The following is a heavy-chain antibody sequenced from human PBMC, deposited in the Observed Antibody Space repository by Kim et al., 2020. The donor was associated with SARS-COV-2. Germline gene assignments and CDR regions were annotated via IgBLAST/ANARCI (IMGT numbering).Heavy chain of an antibody. V-gene: IGHV3-21*01. D-gene: IGHD6-6*01. CDR1: GFTFSSYS. J-gene: IGHJ4*02. CDR3: ARGEYSSSSHFDY. Sequence: GGSLRLSCAASGFTFSSYSMNWVRQAPGKGLEWVSSISSSSYIYYADSVKGRFTISRDNAKNSLYLQMNSLRAEDTAVYYCARGEYSSSSHFDYWGQGTLVTVSS. CDR2: ISSSSYI.